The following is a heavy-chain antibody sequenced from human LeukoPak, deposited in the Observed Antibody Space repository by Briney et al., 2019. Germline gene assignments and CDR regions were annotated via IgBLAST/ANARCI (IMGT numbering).Heavy chain of an antibody. V-gene: IGHV1-69*04. D-gene: IGHD2-15*01. Sequence: SVKVSCKASGGTFSSYAISWVRQAPGQGLEWMGRIIPILGIANYAQKFQGRVTITADKSTSTAYMELSSLRSEDTAVYYCARGYCSGGSCYSRVSHFDYWGQGTLVTVSS. CDR1: GGTFSSYA. CDR2: IIPILGIA. CDR3: ARGYCSGGSCYSRVSHFDY. J-gene: IGHJ4*02.